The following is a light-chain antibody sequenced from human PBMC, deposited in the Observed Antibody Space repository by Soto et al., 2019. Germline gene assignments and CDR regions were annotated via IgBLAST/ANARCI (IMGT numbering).Light chain of an antibody. V-gene: IGKV1-5*03. Sequence: DIQMTPSPSTLSASVGDRATTTCRARQRISNSLAWYQQKPGKAPNLLIYKTSSLPSGVPTRFSRSGSGTEFALTVSSLQPDDCATYYCRQYVSYPDTFGVGTKVEMK. CDR1: QRISNS. J-gene: IGKJ4*01. CDR2: KTS. CDR3: RQYVSYPDT.